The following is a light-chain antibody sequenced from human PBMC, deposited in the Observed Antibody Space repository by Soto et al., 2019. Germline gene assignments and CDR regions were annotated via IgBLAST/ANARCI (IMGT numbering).Light chain of an antibody. CDR3: QSYDSSTLYV. V-gene: IGLV6-57*04. Sequence: NFMLTQPHSVSESPGKTVTISCTRSSGSIASNYVQWYQQRPGSAPTTVIYEDNRRPSGVPDRFSGSIDSSSNSASLTISGLKTEDEADYYCQSYDSSTLYVFGTGTKLTVL. CDR2: EDN. J-gene: IGLJ1*01. CDR1: SGSIASNY.